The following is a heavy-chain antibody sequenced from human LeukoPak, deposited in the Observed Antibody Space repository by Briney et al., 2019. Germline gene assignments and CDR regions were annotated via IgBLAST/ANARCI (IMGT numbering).Heavy chain of an antibody. J-gene: IGHJ3*01. V-gene: IGHV3-9*01. Sequence: GGSLRLSCAASGFTFDDYAMHWVRQAPGKGLEWVSGISWSSGSIGYAESAKGRFTISRDNAKNSLYLQMNSLRVEDTALYYCARYTAVSSPGAFDVWGQGTTVTVSS. D-gene: IGHD4-17*01. CDR1: GFTFDDYA. CDR2: ISWSSGSI. CDR3: ARYTAVSSPGAFDV.